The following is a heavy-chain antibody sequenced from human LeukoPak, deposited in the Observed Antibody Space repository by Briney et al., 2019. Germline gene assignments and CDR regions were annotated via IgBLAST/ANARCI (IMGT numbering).Heavy chain of an antibody. CDR2: IYTSGST. V-gene: IGHV4-4*07. CDR1: GGSISSYY. D-gene: IGHD3-10*01. Sequence: SETLSLTCTVSGGSISSYYWNWIRQPAGKGLEWIGRIYTSGSTNYNPSLKSRVTISVDTSKNQFSLRLNSVTAADTAVYYCARDVTYGSGSPAFDIWGQGTMVTVSS. J-gene: IGHJ3*02. CDR3: ARDVTYGSGSPAFDI.